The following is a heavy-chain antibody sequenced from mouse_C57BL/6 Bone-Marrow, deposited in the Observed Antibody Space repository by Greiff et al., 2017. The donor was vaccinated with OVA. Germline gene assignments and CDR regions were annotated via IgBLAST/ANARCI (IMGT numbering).Heavy chain of an antibody. Sequence: QVQLQQSGAELVRPGASVTLSCKASGYTFTDYEMHWVQQPPVHGLEWIGAIDPDTGGTAYNQKFKGKAILTADASSSTAYMGLRSLTSEDSAVYYCTRGYSNYYAMDYWGQGTSVTVSS. J-gene: IGHJ4*01. CDR1: GYTFTDYE. D-gene: IGHD2-5*01. CDR2: IDPDTGGT. V-gene: IGHV1-15*01. CDR3: TRGYSNYYAMDY.